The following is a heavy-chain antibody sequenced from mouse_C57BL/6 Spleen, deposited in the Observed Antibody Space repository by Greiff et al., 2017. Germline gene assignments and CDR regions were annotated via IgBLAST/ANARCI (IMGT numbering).Heavy chain of an antibody. D-gene: IGHD2-3*01. V-gene: IGHV1-64*01. Sequence: VQLQQPGAELVKPGASVKLSCKASGYTFTSYWMHWVKQRPGQGLEWIGMIHPNSGSTNYNEKFKSKATLTVDKSSSTAYMQLSSLTSEDSAVYYCARDPYDGYYGDYWGQGTTLTVSS. J-gene: IGHJ2*01. CDR3: ARDPYDGYYGDY. CDR1: GYTFTSYW. CDR2: IHPNSGST.